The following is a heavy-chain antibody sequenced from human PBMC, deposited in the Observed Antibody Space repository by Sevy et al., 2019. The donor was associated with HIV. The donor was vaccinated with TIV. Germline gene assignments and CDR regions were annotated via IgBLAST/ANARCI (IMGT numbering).Heavy chain of an antibody. Sequence: GGSLRLSCAASGFTFSSYSMNWVRQAPGKGLEWVSYISSSSSYIYYADSVKGRFTISRDNAKNSLYLQMNSLRAEDTAVYYCATPGLHGPGRPFDYWGQGTLVTVSS. J-gene: IGHJ4*02. CDR3: ATPGLHGPGRPFDY. V-gene: IGHV3-21*01. D-gene: IGHD3-10*01. CDR1: GFTFSSYS. CDR2: ISSSSSYI.